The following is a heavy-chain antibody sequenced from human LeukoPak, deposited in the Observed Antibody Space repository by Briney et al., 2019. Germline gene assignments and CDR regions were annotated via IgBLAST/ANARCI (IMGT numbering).Heavy chain of an antibody. CDR3: ARGGQWLVPVADDDAFDI. CDR1: GFTFSSYA. CDR2: ISYDGSNK. D-gene: IGHD6-19*01. V-gene: IGHV3-30-3*01. Sequence: GGSLRLSCAASGFTFSSYAMHWVRQAPGKGLEWVAVISYDGSNKYYADSVKGRFTISRDNAKNSLYLQMNSLRAEDTAVYYCARGGQWLVPVADDDAFDIWGQGTMVTVSS. J-gene: IGHJ3*02.